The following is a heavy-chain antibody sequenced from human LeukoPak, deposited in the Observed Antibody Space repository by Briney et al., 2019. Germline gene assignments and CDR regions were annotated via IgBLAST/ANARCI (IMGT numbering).Heavy chain of an antibody. CDR1: GGSISSYY. V-gene: IGHV4-39*07. CDR2: IYYSGST. J-gene: IGHJ4*02. Sequence: ASETLSLTCTVSGGSISSYYWGWIRQPPGKGLEWIGSIYYSGSTYYNPSLKSRVTISVDTSKNQFSLKLSSVTAADTAVYYCARDPWGYDGIGIDYWGQGTLVTVSS. CDR3: ARDPWGYDGIGIDY. D-gene: IGHD5-12*01.